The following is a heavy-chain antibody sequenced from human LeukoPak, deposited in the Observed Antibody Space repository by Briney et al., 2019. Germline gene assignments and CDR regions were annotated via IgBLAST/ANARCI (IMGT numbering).Heavy chain of an antibody. D-gene: IGHD3-22*01. CDR1: GFTFNNAW. CDR2: IKQDGSEK. Sequence: PGGSLRLSCAASGFTFNNAWMSWVRQAPGKGLEWVANIKQDGSEKYYVDSVKGRFTISRDNAKNSLYLQMNSLRAEDTAVYYCARVFPPPYYYDSSGYYDYWGQGTLVTVSS. V-gene: IGHV3-7*04. CDR3: ARVFPPPYYYDSSGYYDY. J-gene: IGHJ4*02.